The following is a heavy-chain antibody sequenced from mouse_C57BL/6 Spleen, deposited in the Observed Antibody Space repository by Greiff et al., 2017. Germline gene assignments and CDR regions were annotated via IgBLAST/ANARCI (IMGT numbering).Heavy chain of an antibody. Sequence: EVQLVESGGGLVKPGGSLKLSCAASGFTFSSYTMSWVRQTPEKRLEWVATISGGGGNTYYPDSVKGRFTISRDNAKNTLYLQMSSLRSEDTALYYCARFYYYGSSYDWYFDVWGTGTTVTVSS. CDR1: GFTFSSYT. V-gene: IGHV5-9*01. CDR2: ISGGGGNT. CDR3: ARFYYYGSSYDWYFDV. J-gene: IGHJ1*03. D-gene: IGHD1-1*01.